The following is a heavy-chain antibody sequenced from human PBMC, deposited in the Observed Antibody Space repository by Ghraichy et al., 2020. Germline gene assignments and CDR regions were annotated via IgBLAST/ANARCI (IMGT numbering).Heavy chain of an antibody. D-gene: IGHD3-9*01. V-gene: IGHV4-61*01. CDR2: IYYSGST. CDR3: AREEILTGYYFDY. J-gene: IGHJ4*02. CDR1: GGSVSSGSYY. Sequence: SETLSLTCTVSGGSVSSGSYYWSWIRQPPGKGLEWIGYIYYSGSTNYNPSLKSRVTISVDTSKNQFSLKLSSVTAADTAVYYCAREEILTGYYFDYWGQGTLVTVSS.